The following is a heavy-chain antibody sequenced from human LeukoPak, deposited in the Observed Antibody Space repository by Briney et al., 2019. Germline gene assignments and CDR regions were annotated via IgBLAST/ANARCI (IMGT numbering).Heavy chain of an antibody. CDR1: GYIFTTYG. CDR3: ARDHGFSGGSYFDPFDI. D-gene: IGHD1-26*01. V-gene: IGHV1-18*01. CDR2: SRGYNDDT. J-gene: IGHJ3*02. Sequence: ASLKVCCKASGYIFTTYGIGWVRQAPAQALEWMGWSRGYNDDTNYAQKLQRTVTMTTDTSTSTAYMELRSLTSDDTAVYYCARDHGFSGGSYFDPFDIWGRGTMVTVSS.